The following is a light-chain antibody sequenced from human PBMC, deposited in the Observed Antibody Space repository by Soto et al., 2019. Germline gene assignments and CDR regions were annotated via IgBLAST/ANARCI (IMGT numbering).Light chain of an antibody. J-gene: IGLJ1*01. CDR3: SSKRSRGTLHV. CDR1: SSDFGGSKY. Sequence: QSALTKAASVSRSPGPSVTISCTRSSSDFGGSKYVSWYQQHPGKAPRLMIYEVSYRPSGVSNRFSGSKSGNTASLTVSGLQAEDEADYYCSSKRSRGTLHVFGTGTKVTV. V-gene: IGLV2-14*01. CDR2: EVS.